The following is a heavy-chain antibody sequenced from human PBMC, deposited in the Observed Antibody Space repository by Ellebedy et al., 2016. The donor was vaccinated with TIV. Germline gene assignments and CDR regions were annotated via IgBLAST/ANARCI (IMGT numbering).Heavy chain of an antibody. CDR2: VYTGGST. V-gene: IGHV4-4*07. D-gene: IGHD2-15*01. CDR1: GGSISSYY. CDR3: TRDPGGGRWGYFAS. J-gene: IGHJ5*02. Sequence: SETLSLTCTVSGGSISSYYWSWIRQPAGKALEWIGRVYTGGSTNYNPSLRSRVTIVAVDTSDYEFSLKLTSVTAADSALYFCTRDPGGGRWGYFASWGQGILVTVSS.